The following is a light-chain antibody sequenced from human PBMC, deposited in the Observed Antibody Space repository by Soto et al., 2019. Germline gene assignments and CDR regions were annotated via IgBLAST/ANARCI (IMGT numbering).Light chain of an antibody. V-gene: IGLV1-51*01. CDR2: DDN. J-gene: IGLJ1*01. Sequence: SVLTQPPSVSAAPGQKVTISCSGSSSNIGGNSVSWYQQLPGNAPKLLIYDDNKRPSGIPDRFSGSKSGTSATLGITGFQNGDEADYYCGSWDSSLSAYDFATGTKVTV. CDR1: SSNIGGNS. CDR3: GSWDSSLSAYD.